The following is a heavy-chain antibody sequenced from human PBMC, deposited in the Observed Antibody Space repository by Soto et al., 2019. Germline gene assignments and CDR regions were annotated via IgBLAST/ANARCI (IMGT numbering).Heavy chain of an antibody. V-gene: IGHV3-23*01. CDR1: GFTFSSYA. D-gene: IGHD5-18*01. CDR3: AKIPPGYSYGYFYFDY. J-gene: IGHJ4*02. Sequence: GGSLRLPCAASGFTFSSYAMSWVRRARGKGLEWVSAISGSGGSTYYAGSVKGRFTISRDNSKNTLYLQMNSLRAEDTAVYYCAKIPPGYSYGYFYFDYWGQGTLVTVSS. CDR2: ISGSGGST.